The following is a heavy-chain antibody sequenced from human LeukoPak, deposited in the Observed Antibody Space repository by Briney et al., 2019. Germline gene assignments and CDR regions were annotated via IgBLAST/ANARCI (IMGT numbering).Heavy chain of an antibody. J-gene: IGHJ4*02. D-gene: IGHD6-6*01. CDR1: GYTFTIYY. Sequence: ASVKVSCKASGYTFTIYYMHWVRQAPGQGLEWMGIINPSGGSTSYAQKSQGRVTMTRNTSISTAYMELSSLRSEDTAVYYCAVYSSSSVPFDYWGQGTLVTVSS. V-gene: IGHV1-46*01. CDR2: INPSGGST. CDR3: AVYSSSSVPFDY.